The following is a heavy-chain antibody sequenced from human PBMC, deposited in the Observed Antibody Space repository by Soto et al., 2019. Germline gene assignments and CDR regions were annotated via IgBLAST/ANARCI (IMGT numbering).Heavy chain of an antibody. J-gene: IGHJ6*03. V-gene: IGHV1-69*02. CDR3: ARGSEMGTVTKGYYYYMDV. CDR2: IIPILNIA. CDR1: GDTFSNYT. D-gene: IGHD4-17*01. Sequence: QVQLVQSGAEVKKPGSSVKVSCKASGDTFSNYTISWVRQVPGQGLEWMGRIIPILNIANYAQKFQGRVTITADKSTSTAYMELSSLRSEDTAVYYCARGSEMGTVTKGYYYYMDVWGKRTTVTVSS.